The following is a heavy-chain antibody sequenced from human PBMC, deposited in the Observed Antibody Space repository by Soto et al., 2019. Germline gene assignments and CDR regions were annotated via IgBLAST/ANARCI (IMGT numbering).Heavy chain of an antibody. D-gene: IGHD3-10*01. CDR2: IYYSGST. J-gene: IGHJ6*03. CDR1: GGSISSGGYY. V-gene: IGHV4-31*03. CDR3: ARVGGYYYYYYMDV. Sequence: SETLSLTCTVSGGSISSGGYYWSWIRQHPGKGLEWIGYIYYSGSTYYNPSLKSRVTISVDTSKNQFSLKLSSVTAADTAVYYCARVGGYYYYYYMDVWGKGTTVTVSS.